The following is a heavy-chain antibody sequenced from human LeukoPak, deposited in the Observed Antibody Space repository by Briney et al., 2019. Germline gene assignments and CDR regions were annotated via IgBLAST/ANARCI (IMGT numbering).Heavy chain of an antibody. CDR3: ARGRGYSTSSPSDY. V-gene: IGHV1-69*06. CDR1: GGTLSSFT. D-gene: IGHD5-18*01. J-gene: IGHJ4*02. CDR2: IFAIFGTA. Sequence: SVKVSCKASGGTLSSFTISWVRQAPGQGLEWMGGIFAIFGTANYAQKFQGRVTITADKSTTTAYMELSSLRSEDTAVYFCARGRGYSTSSPSDYWGQGTLVTVSS.